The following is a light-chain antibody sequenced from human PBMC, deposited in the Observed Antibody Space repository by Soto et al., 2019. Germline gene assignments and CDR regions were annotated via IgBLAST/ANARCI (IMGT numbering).Light chain of an antibody. V-gene: IGKV1-5*03. J-gene: IGKJ1*01. CDR3: QQYNSQWT. CDR1: QSIRSW. CDR2: KAS. Sequence: DIQMTQSPSILSASVGDRVTITCRARQSIRSWLAWYQQKPGRAPKLLIYKASSLESGVPSRFSGSGSGTEFTLTISSLQPDDFATYYCQQYNSQWTFGQGTKVDIK.